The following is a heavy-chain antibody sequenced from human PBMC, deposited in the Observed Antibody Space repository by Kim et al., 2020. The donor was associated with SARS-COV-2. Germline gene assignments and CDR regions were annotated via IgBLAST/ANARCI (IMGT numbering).Heavy chain of an antibody. D-gene: IGHD3-22*01. J-gene: IGHJ6*02. CDR1: GFTFTSSA. CDR2: IVVGSGNT. CDR3: AAGRVRGRMYYYDQDGMDV. V-gene: IGHV1-58*01. Sequence: SVKVSCKASGFTFTSSAVQWVRQARGQRLEWIGWIVVGSGNTNYAQKFQERVTITRDMSTSTAYMELSSLRSEDTAVYYCAAGRVRGRMYYYDQDGMDVWGQGTTVTVSS.